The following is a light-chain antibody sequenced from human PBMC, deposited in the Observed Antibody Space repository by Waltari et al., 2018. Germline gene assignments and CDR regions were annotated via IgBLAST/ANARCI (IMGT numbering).Light chain of an antibody. CDR3: QQYDFYSLT. CDR2: KAS. CDR1: QTILTW. J-gene: IGKJ4*01. V-gene: IGKV1-5*03. Sequence: DTQVTQSPSTLSASVGDSVTITCRASQTILTWMAWYQQKPGKAPKLLIYKASRLESGVPSRFSGTASGTEFTLTISSLQPDDSATYYCQQYDFYSLTFGGGTRVEIK.